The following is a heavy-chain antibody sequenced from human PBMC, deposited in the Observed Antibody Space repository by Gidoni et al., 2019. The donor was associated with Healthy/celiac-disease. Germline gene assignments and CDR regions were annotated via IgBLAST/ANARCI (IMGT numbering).Heavy chain of an antibody. CDR3: ATQTTAAAGHQSDYYYGMDV. CDR1: GGTFSSYA. Sequence: QVQLVQSGAEVKKPGSSVKVSCKASGGTFSSYAISWVRQAPGQGLEWMGGIIPIFGTANYAQKFQGRVTITADESTSTAYMELSSLRSEDTAVYYCATQTTAAAGHQSDYYYGMDVWGQGTTVTVSS. V-gene: IGHV1-69*01. D-gene: IGHD6-13*01. J-gene: IGHJ6*02. CDR2: IIPIFGTA.